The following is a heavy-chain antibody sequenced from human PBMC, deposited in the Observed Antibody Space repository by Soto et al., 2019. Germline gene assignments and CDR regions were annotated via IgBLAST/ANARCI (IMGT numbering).Heavy chain of an antibody. Sequence: ASVKVSCKASGYSFTSYGISWVRQAPGQGLKWMGCISGYNGDTKYAQKFQGRVTMTIDTSTTTTYMELRSLTSDDTAVYYCAKNGQPPYYYYGMDVWGQGTTVTVSS. CDR1: GYSFTSYG. CDR2: ISGYNGDT. CDR3: AKNGQPPYYYYGMDV. V-gene: IGHV1-18*01. D-gene: IGHD2-8*01. J-gene: IGHJ6*02.